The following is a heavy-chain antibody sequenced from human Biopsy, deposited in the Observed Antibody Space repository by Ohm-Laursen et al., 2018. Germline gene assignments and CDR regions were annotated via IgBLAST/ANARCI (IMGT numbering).Heavy chain of an antibody. D-gene: IGHD3-9*01. CDR2: NITILGTG. CDR3: ATKLTGYFHH. J-gene: IGHJ1*01. CDR1: GGTFSNYG. Sequence: SVKVSCKAPGGTFSNYGVNWVRQAPGQGLEWLGGNITILGTGNYAQKFQDRVTVAADTSTSTATMELRSLRSDDTAVYYCATKLTGYFHHWGQGTLVIVSS. V-gene: IGHV1-69*06.